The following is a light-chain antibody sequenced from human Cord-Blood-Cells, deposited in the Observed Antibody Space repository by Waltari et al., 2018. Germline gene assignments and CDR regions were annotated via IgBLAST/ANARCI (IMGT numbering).Light chain of an antibody. CDR2: AAS. J-gene: IGKJ2*01. Sequence: DIQMTQSPSSLSSSVGGNVTITCRTSQSISSYLNWYQQKPGKAPKLLIYAASSLQSGVPSRFSGSGSGTDFTLTISSLQPEDFATYYCQQSYSTPSTFGQGTKLEIK. CDR1: QSISSY. CDR3: QQSYSTPST. V-gene: IGKV1-39*01.